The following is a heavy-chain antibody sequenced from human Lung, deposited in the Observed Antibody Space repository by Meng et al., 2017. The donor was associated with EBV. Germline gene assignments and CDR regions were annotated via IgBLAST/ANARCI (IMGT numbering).Heavy chain of an antibody. Sequence: QVQVVQSGAEVKKPGASVKVSCKTSGYTFSGYYMHWVRQAPGQGLEWMGRINPNSGGTDYAQKFQGRASMTRDTSISTAYMELSRLRSDDTAVYYCARGRGYYGSGTYYAFDKWGQGTLVTVSS. J-gene: IGHJ4*02. CDR1: GYTFSGYY. CDR2: INPNSGGT. D-gene: IGHD3-10*01. CDR3: ARGRGYYGSGTYYAFDK. V-gene: IGHV1-2*06.